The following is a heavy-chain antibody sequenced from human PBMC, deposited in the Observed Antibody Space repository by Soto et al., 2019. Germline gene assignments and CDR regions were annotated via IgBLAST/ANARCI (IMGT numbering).Heavy chain of an antibody. CDR3: ARALTGYGMDV. J-gene: IGHJ6*02. CDR2: ITTYNGNT. V-gene: IGHV1-18*01. Sequence: QVQLVQSGVEVREPGASVKVSCKAVRYIFTNYGVSWVRQAPGQGLEWMGWITTYNGNTEYAQKFQGRVTMTTDASTSTAYMDLGSLRSDDTAIYYCARALTGYGMDVWGQGTTVTVS. CDR1: RYIFTNYG.